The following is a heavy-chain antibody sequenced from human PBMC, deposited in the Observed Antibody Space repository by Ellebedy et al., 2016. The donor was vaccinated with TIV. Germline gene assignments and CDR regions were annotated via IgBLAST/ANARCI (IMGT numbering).Heavy chain of an antibody. J-gene: IGHJ3*02. V-gene: IGHV3-23*01. Sequence: GESLKISXAASAFTFSGSAMTWVRQAPGKGLEWVSSVTHDGGRTYYADSVKGRFTISRDNSKNTLYLRMNSLRAEDTAVYYCAKIPCPSIQLWHDAFDIWGQGTMVTVSS. CDR2: VTHDGGRT. CDR3: AKIPCPSIQLWHDAFDI. D-gene: IGHD5-18*01. CDR1: AFTFSGSA.